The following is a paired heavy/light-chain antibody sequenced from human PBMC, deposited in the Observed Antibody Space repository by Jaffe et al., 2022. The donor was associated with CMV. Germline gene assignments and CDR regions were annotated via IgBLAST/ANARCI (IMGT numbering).Light chain of an antibody. J-gene: IGLJ1*01. Sequence: QSALTQPPSASGSPGQSVTISCTGTSSDVGGYNFVSWYQQHPGKAPKLMIYEVNKRPLGVPDRFSGSKSGNTASLSVSGLQPDDEADYFCSSFAGSNNLVFGTGTKVTVL. CDR3: SSFAGSNNLV. V-gene: IGLV2-8*01. CDR1: SSDVGGYNF. CDR2: EVN.
Heavy chain of an antibody. V-gene: IGHV1-18*01. CDR2: ISVYNGDT. CDR1: GYTFSTYG. J-gene: IGHJ6*03. Sequence: QIQLVQSGPEVKEPGASVMVSCKASGYTFSTYGITWVRQAPGQGLEWMGWISVYNGDTNYAQTLQDRVTMTTDISTRTAYMELRGLRSDDTAVYYCARWKMIYFYMDVWGKGTTVTVSS. CDR3: ARWKMIYFYMDV. D-gene: IGHD3-16*01.